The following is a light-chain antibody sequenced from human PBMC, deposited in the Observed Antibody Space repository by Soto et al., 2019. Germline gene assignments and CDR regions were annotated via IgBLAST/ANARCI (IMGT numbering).Light chain of an antibody. CDR1: SSDVGAYKY. Sequence: QSALTQPASVSGSPGQSITISCTGTSSDVGAYKYVSWYQQYPGKAPKLIIHDVSNRPSGVSHRFSGSKSGNTASLTISGLQAEDEADYYCNSYTDSSAVLFGGGTKLTVL. CDR2: DVS. J-gene: IGLJ2*01. V-gene: IGLV2-14*01. CDR3: NSYTDSSAVL.